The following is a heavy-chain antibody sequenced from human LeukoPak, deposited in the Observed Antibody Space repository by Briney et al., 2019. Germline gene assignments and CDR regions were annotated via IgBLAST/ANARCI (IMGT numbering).Heavy chain of an antibody. Sequence: VASVKVSCKASGYTFTSYGISWVRQAPGQGLEWMGWISAYNGNTNYAQKLQGRVTMTTDTSTSTAYMELRCLRSDDTAVYYCARDYGGYYDSSGYPPPGYWGQGTLVTVSS. CDR1: GYTFTSYG. V-gene: IGHV1-18*01. D-gene: IGHD3-22*01. CDR3: ARDYGGYYDSSGYPPPGY. J-gene: IGHJ4*02. CDR2: ISAYNGNT.